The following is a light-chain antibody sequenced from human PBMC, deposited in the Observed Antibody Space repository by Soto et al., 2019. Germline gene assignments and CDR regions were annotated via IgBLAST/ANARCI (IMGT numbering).Light chain of an antibody. Sequence: EIVLTQSPGTLSFSPGERSTRSCRSSRSVSSSYLAWYQQKPGQAPRLLIYDASNRATGIPARFSGSGSGTDFTLTISSLEPEDFAVYYCQQRNNWPATFGPGTKVDIK. J-gene: IGKJ3*01. V-gene: IGKV3-11*01. CDR3: QQRNNWPAT. CDR1: RSVSSSY. CDR2: DAS.